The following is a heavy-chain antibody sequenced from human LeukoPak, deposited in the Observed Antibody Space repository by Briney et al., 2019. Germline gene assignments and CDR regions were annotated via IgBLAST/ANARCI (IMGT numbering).Heavy chain of an antibody. J-gene: IGHJ5*02. CDR2: IYSSGST. Sequence: SGTLSLTCTISGGSISSYYWTWIRQPAGKGLEWIGRIYSSGSTNYSPSLKSRVTMSVDTSKNQFSLKLSSVTAADTAVYYCARDRSSGYYYHPWGQGTLVTVSS. V-gene: IGHV4-4*07. CDR1: GGSISSYY. CDR3: ARDRSSGYYYHP. D-gene: IGHD3-22*01.